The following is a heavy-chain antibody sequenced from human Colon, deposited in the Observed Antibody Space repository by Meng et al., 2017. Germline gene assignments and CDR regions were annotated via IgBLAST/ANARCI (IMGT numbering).Heavy chain of an antibody. Sequence: GQLVQAGAGVKKPGASVKVSCKVSGYTFTSHGISWVRQAPGQGLEWMGWISAYNGDTNYAQKLQDRLTMTTDTSTSTAYMELRSLRSDDTAVYYCARVLGSGSYYRYYFDYWGQGTLVTVSS. CDR3: ARVLGSGSYYRYYFDY. V-gene: IGHV1-18*01. CDR2: ISAYNGDT. CDR1: GYTFTSHG. D-gene: IGHD3-10*01. J-gene: IGHJ4*02.